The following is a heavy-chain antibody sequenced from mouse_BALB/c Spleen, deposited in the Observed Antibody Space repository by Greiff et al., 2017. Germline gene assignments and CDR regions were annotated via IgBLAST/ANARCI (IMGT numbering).Heavy chain of an antibody. V-gene: IGHV5-6*01. J-gene: IGHJ2*01. CDR2: ISSGGSYT. CDR1: GFTFSSYG. CDR3: ARQEVRRGFDY. Sequence: EVKLMESGGDLVKPGGSLKLSCAASGFTFSSYGMSWVRQTPDKRLEWVATISSGGSYTYYPDSVKGRFTISRDNAKNTLYLQMSSLKSEDTAMYYCARQEVRRGFDYWGQGTTLTVSS. D-gene: IGHD2-14*01.